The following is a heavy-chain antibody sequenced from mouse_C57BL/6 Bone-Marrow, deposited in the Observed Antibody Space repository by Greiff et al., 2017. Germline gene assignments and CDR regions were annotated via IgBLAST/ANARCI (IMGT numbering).Heavy chain of an antibody. CDR3: ARVGNYGFYYAMDY. V-gene: IGHV5-4*01. CDR2: ISDGGSYT. J-gene: IGHJ4*01. Sequence: EVQVVESGGGLVKPGGSLKLSCAASGFTFSSYAMSWVRQTPEKRLEWVATISDGGSYTYYPDNVKGRFTISRDNAKNNLYLQMSHLKSEDTAMXYCARVGNYGFYYAMDYWGQGTSVTVSS. CDR1: GFTFSSYA. D-gene: IGHD2-1*01.